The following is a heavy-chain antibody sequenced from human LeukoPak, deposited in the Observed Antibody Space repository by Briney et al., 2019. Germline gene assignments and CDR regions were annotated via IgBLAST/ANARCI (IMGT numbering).Heavy chain of an antibody. CDR2: IKQDGSEK. J-gene: IGHJ4*02. V-gene: IGHV3-7*01. Sequence: GGSLRLSCAASGFTFSSYWMSWVRQAPGKGLEWVANIKQDGSEKYYVDSVKGRFTISRDNAKNSLYLQMNSLRAEDTAVYYCASGPDDILTGYYDTHYYFDYWGQGTLVTVSS. CDR3: ASGPDDILTGYYDTHYYFDY. D-gene: IGHD3-9*01. CDR1: GFTFSSYW.